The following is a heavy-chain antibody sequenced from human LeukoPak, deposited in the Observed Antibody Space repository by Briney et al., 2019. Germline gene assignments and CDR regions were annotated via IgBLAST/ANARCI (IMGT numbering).Heavy chain of an antibody. D-gene: IGHD6-13*01. CDR3: AKAIASISSSWYLDY. J-gene: IGHJ4*02. V-gene: IGHV3-30*02. CDR2: IRYDGSNK. Sequence: PGGSLRLSCAASGFTFSSYGMHWVRQAPGKGLEWVAFIRYDGSNKYYADSVKGRFTISRDNSKNTLYLQMNSLRVEDTAVYYCAKAIASISSSWYLDYWGQGTLVTVSS. CDR1: GFTFSSYG.